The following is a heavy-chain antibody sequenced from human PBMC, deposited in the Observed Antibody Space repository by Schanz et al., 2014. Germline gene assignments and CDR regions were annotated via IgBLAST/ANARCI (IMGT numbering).Heavy chain of an antibody. CDR1: RYTFNTYG. J-gene: IGHJ3*02. Sequence: QGQLVQSGPEVKEPGASVKVSCEASRYTFNTYGLNWVRQAPGQGLEWMGMINPSGGSTTYAQKFQGRVTMTRDTSTSTVYMDLRSLRYEDTALYYCARGTMPGTFDIWGQGTMVTVSS. D-gene: IGHD2-2*01. V-gene: IGHV1-46*02. CDR3: ARGTMPGTFDI. CDR2: INPSGGST.